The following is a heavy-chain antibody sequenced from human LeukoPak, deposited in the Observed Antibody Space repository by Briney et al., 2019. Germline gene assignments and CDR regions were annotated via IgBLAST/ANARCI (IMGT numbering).Heavy chain of an antibody. CDR3: ARALRSNYYFDY. Sequence: SETLSLTCTVSGYSTSSGYYWGWIRQPPGKGLEWIGSIYHSGSTYYNPSLKSRVTISVDTSKNQFSLKLSSVTTADTAVYYCARALRSNYYFDYWGQGTLVTVSS. D-gene: IGHD1-1*01. CDR2: IYHSGST. V-gene: IGHV4-38-2*02. J-gene: IGHJ4*02. CDR1: GYSTSSGYY.